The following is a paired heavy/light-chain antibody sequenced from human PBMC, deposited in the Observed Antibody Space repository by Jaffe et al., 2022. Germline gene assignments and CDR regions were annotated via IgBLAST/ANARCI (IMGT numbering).Light chain of an antibody. V-gene: IGLV6-57*02. CDR1: SGSIASNY. CDR2: EDN. Sequence: NFMLTQPHSVSESPGKTVTISCTGSSGSIASNYVQWYQQRPGSAPTTVIYEDNQRPSGVPDRFSGSIDSSSNSASLTISGLKTEDEADYYCQSYDSSNHNWVFGGGTKLTVL. CDR3: QSYDSSNHNWV. J-gene: IGLJ3*02.
Heavy chain of an antibody. CDR3: AREPATIRYFDWFPPGRDRVDWFDP. Sequence: EVQLVESGGGLVQPGGSLRLSCAASGFTFSSYWMHWVRQAPGKGLVWVSRINSDGSSTSYADSVKGRFTISRDNAKNTLYLQMNSLRAEDTAVYYCAREPATIRYFDWFPPGRDRVDWFDPWGQGTLVTVSS. CDR1: GFTFSSYW. D-gene: IGHD3-9*01. J-gene: IGHJ5*02. V-gene: IGHV3-74*01. CDR2: INSDGSST.